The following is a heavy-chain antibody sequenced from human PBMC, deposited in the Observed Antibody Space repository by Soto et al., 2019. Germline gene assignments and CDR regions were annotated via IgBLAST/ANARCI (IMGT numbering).Heavy chain of an antibody. J-gene: IGHJ6*02. D-gene: IGHD2-2*01. CDR3: ARDRDYCISTSCYAQNYGMDV. V-gene: IGHV4-38-2*02. CDR2: IIYSGDI. CDR1: CASISSYNY. Sequence: SETLSLTCNVSCASISSYNYWGWFRQPPGKGLEWIGSIIYSGDIMYNPSLQSRLTLFVDTSKNQFSLKLSSVTAADTAVYYCARDRDYCISTSCYAQNYGMDVWGQGTTVTVSS.